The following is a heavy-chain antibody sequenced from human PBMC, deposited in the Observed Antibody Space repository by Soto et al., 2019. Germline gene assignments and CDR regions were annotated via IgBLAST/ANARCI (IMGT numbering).Heavy chain of an antibody. CDR2: TIPVFNTA. D-gene: IGHD3-10*01. CDR1: GGTLSDHG. Sequence: QVQLEQFGAEVKKPGSSVKISCKASGGTLSDHGVSWLRQAPGQGLEWVGGTIPVFNTANYAPKFQGRVTIVADKSTNIAYMELGSLRSDDTAFYYCARGVYGSGNYYTGPSAFDIWGQGTLVIVSS. CDR3: ARGVYGSGNYYTGPSAFDI. V-gene: IGHV1-69*06. J-gene: IGHJ3*02.